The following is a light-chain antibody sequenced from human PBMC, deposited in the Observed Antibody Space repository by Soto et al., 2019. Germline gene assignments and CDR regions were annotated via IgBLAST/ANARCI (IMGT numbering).Light chain of an antibody. Sequence: IQMTQSPSTLSASVGDRVSITCRASQTIFSWLAWYQQKPGKAPKLVIYKASSLESGVPSRYSVSGSGTEFTLTISGLQPDDFAPYYCQQYNSYPYRVGQGTKLEIK. CDR1: QTIFSW. V-gene: IGKV1-5*03. J-gene: IGKJ2*03. CDR3: QQYNSYPYR. CDR2: KAS.